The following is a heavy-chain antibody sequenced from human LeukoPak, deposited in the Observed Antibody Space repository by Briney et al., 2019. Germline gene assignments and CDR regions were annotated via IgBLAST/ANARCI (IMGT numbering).Heavy chain of an antibody. D-gene: IGHD6-19*01. CDR3: AGSRSGWRVETPRAFDI. CDR2: TYYRSKWYN. CDR1: GDSVSSNSAA. J-gene: IGHJ3*02. V-gene: IGHV6-1*01. Sequence: SQTLSLTCAISGDSVSSNSAAWNWIRQSPSSGLEWLGRTYYRSKWYNDYAVSVKSRITINPDTSKNQFSLQLNSVTPEDTAVYYCAGSRSGWRVETPRAFDIWGQGTMVTVSS.